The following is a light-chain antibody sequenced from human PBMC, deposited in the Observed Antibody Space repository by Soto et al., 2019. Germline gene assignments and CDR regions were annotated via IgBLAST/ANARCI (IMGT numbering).Light chain of an antibody. V-gene: IGKV3-20*01. CDR3: QQFGSSSWT. Sequence: ESVLTQSPGTLFLSPGEKATLSCRASQSVSSSYLAWYQQKPGQAPRLLIYGASSRATGIPDRFSGSGSGTDFTLTVSRLEPEDFAVYYCQQFGSSSWTFGQGTKVDIK. J-gene: IGKJ1*01. CDR1: QSVSSSY. CDR2: GAS.